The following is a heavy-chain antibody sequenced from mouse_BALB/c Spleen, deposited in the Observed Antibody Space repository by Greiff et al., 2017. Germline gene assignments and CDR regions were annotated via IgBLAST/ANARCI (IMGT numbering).Heavy chain of an antibody. V-gene: IGHV1-9*01. D-gene: IGHD1-1*01. CDR2: ILPGSGST. CDR3: ARWNYGSSPWYFEV. Sequence: QVQLQQSGAELMKPGASVKISCKATGYTFSSYWIEWVKQSPGHGLEWIGEILPGSGSTNYNEKFKGKATFTADTSSNTAYMQLSSLTSEDSAVYYCARWNYGSSPWYFEVWGAGTTVTVSS. J-gene: IGHJ1*01. CDR1: GYTFSSYW.